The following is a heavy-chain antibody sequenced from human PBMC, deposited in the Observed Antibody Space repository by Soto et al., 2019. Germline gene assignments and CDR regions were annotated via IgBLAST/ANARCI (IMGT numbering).Heavy chain of an antibody. V-gene: IGHV1-18*01. CDR2: ISAYDGKT. CDR3: ARDPHEFWTSYWFDP. J-gene: IGHJ5*02. Sequence: ASVKVSCKTSGYTFNTYGINWVRQAPGQGLELMGWISAYDGKTTYAEKFQGRVTLTTDTSTSTAYMELRSLRSDDTAIYYCARDPHEFWTSYWFDPWGQGTPVTVSA. CDR1: GYTFNTYG. D-gene: IGHD3-3*01.